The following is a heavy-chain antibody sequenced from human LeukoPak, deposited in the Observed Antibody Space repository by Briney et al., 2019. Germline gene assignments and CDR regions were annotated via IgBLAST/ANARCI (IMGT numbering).Heavy chain of an antibody. CDR3: AKDRDVAAAAYYFDY. D-gene: IGHD6-13*01. V-gene: IGHV3-30*18. J-gene: IGHJ4*02. Sequence: GGSLRLSCAASGFTFSRYGMHWVRQAPGKGLEWVAVMSYNGNNKYYGDSVEGRFTISRDNSKNTLYLQMNSLRTEDTAVYYCAKDRDVAAAAYYFDYWGQGTLVTVSS. CDR2: MSYNGNNK. CDR1: GFTFSRYG.